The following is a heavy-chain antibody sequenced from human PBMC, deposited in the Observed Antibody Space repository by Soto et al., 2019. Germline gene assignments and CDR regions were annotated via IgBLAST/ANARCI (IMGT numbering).Heavy chain of an antibody. CDR1: GGSISSGDYY. J-gene: IGHJ5*02. CDR3: ARWWSGSRQGFDP. D-gene: IGHD3-3*01. V-gene: IGHV4-31*03. Sequence: QVQLQESGPGLVKPSQTLSLTCTVSGGSISSGDYYWSWIRQHPGKGLEWIGYIYYSGSTYYNPSLKSRVTISVDTSKSQFSLKLGSVTAADTGVYYCARWWSGSRQGFDPWGQGTLVTVSS. CDR2: IYYSGST.